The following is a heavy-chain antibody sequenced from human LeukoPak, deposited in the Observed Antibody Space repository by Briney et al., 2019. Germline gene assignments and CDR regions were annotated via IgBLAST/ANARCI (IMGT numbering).Heavy chain of an antibody. CDR1: GYMVSDYY. D-gene: IGHD1-1*01. Sequence: ASVTVSCKTSGYMVSDYYMHWVRQAPGQGLEWMGWLRGDTGDTDSPQKFKGRVTMTRDTATNTAYMQLSRRTYDDTAIYFCARVRYNACDYWGQGTLVTVSS. CDR2: LRGDTGDT. J-gene: IGHJ4*02. CDR3: ARVRYNACDY. V-gene: IGHV1-2*02.